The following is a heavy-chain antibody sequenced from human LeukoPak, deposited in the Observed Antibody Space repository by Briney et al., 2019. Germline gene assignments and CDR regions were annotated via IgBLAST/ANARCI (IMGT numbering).Heavy chain of an antibody. J-gene: IGHJ4*02. CDR3: AKRGNVDIALEDY. Sequence: GGSLRLSCAVFGVTVSSNYMSWVRQAPGKGLEWVSVLYGGGTTYYADSVKGRFTISRDYSKNTLHLQMNSLRAEDTAVYYCAKRGNVDIALEDYWGQGTLVTVSS. D-gene: IGHD5-18*01. V-gene: IGHV3-53*01. CDR2: LYGGGTT. CDR1: GVTVSSNY.